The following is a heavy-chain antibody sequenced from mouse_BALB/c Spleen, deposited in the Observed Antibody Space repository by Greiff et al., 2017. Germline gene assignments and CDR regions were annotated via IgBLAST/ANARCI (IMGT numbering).Heavy chain of an antibody. CDR1: GFTFSSYA. V-gene: IGHV5-6-5*01. Sequence: DVQLVESGGGLVKPGGSLKLSCAASGFTFSSYAMSWVRQTPEKRLEWVASISSGGSTYYPDSVKGRFTISRDNARNILYLQMSSLRSEDTAMYYCAREGGYDGGFAYWGQGTLVTVSA. D-gene: IGHD2-3*01. J-gene: IGHJ3*01. CDR3: AREGGYDGGFAY. CDR2: ISSGGST.